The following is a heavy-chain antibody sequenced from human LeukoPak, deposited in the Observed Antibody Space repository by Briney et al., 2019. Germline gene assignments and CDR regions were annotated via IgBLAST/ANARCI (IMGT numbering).Heavy chain of an antibody. CDR3: AREVDLLAVADYYYYYYMDV. J-gene: IGHJ6*03. CDR1: GFTFSSYW. D-gene: IGHD6-19*01. V-gene: IGHV3-7*01. CDR2: IKQDGSEK. Sequence: GGSLRLSCAASGFTFSSYWMSWVRQAPGKGLEWVANIKQDGSEKYYVDSVKGRFTISRDNAKNSLYLQMNSLRAEDTAVYYCAREVDLLAVADYYYYYYMDVWGKGTTVTVSS.